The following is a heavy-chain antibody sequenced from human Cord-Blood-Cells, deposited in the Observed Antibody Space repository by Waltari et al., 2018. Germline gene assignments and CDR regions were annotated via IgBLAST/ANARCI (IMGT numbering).Heavy chain of an antibody. Sequence: QVQLVQSGAGVKKPGASVKVSCKASGYTFTSYDINWVRQATGQGLEWMGWMNPNSGNTGYAQKFQGRVTITRNTSISTAYMELSSLRSEDTAVYYCAREYSSSSGGYYYMDVWGKGTTVTVSS. J-gene: IGHJ6*03. V-gene: IGHV1-8*03. D-gene: IGHD6-6*01. CDR1: GYTFTSYD. CDR2: MNPNSGNT. CDR3: AREYSSSSGGYYYMDV.